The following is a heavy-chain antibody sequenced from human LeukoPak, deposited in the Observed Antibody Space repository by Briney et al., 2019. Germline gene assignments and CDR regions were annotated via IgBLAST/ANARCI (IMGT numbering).Heavy chain of an antibody. CDR1: GGSFSGYY. J-gene: IGHJ6*03. CDR3: ARGLGFLGKDGYNSLYYYYYYMDV. Sequence: SETLSLTCAVYGGSFSGYYWSWIRQPPGKGLEWIGESNHSGSTNYNPSLKSRVTISVGTSKNQFSLKLSSVTAADTAVYYCARGLGFLGKDGYNSLYYYYYYMDVWGKGTTVTVSS. CDR2: SNHSGST. V-gene: IGHV4-34*01. D-gene: IGHD5-24*01.